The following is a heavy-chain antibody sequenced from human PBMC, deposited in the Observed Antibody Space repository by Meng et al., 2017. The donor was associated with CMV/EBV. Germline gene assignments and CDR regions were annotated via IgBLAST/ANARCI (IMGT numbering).Heavy chain of an antibody. CDR1: GFTFSDYY. D-gene: IGHD6-19*01. CDR3: ARSSGWSLFDY. J-gene: IGHJ4*02. V-gene: IGHV1-2*02. CDR2: VNSNNDAT. Sequence: QVQLGQSGAEMKKPGASGKVSRTTSGFTFSDYYIHWVRQAPGQGLEWMGWVNSNNDATNYARKFQGRVSMTRDTSISTAHMELSRLMSDDTAVYYCARSSGWSLFDYWGQGTLVTVSS.